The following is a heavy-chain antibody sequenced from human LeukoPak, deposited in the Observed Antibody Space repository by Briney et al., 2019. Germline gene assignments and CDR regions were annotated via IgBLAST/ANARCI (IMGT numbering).Heavy chain of an antibody. CDR1: GGSISSGPYF. D-gene: IGHD2-2*01. J-gene: IGHJ4*02. V-gene: IGHV4-30-2*06. Sequence: PSETLSLTCSVSGGSISSGPYFWSWIRQSPGQGLEWIGYIYHSGSTYYNPSLKSRVTISVDTSKNQFSLKLSSVTAADTAVYYCARESMWDYCSSTSCYGYYFDYWGQGTLVTVSS. CDR2: IYHSGST. CDR3: ARESMWDYCSSTSCYGYYFDY.